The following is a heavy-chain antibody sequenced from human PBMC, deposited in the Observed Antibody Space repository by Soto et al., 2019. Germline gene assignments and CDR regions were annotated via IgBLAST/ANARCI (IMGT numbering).Heavy chain of an antibody. CDR2: INHSGST. D-gene: IGHD5-18*01. Sequence: SETLSLTCAVYGGSFSGYYWSWIRQPPGKGLEWIGEINHSGSTNYNPSLKSRVTISVDTSKNQFSLKLSSVTAADTAVYYCARGPWIQPRAGSFDYWGQGTLVTVSS. CDR3: ARGPWIQPRAGSFDY. CDR1: GGSFSGYY. V-gene: IGHV4-34*01. J-gene: IGHJ4*02.